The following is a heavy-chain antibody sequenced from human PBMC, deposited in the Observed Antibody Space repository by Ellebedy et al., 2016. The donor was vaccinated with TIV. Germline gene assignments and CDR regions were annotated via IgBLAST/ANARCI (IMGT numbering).Heavy chain of an antibody. Sequence: AASVKVSCKASGYTFTDYYIHWVRQAPGQGLEWVAWINPKDGGTAFAPKVQGRLILTGDTSITTAYMELNWRRSDDTAVYYCVRDLTNYGSSSYWGQGTLVTVSS. CDR1: GYTFTDYY. V-gene: IGHV1-2*02. CDR2: INPKDGGT. D-gene: IGHD3-22*01. CDR3: VRDLTNYGSSSY. J-gene: IGHJ4*02.